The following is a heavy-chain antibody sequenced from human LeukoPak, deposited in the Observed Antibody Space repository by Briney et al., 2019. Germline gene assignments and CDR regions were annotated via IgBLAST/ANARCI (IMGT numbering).Heavy chain of an antibody. CDR1: GGSITNYY. D-gene: IGHD6-13*01. V-gene: IGHV4-59*08. CDR2: IHYRGSTNYNISVDT. CDR3: ASLASLSWYWFDR. J-gene: IGHJ5*02. Sequence: KPSETLSFTCTASGGSITNYYWSWIRQPPGKGLEWIGYIHYRGSTNYNISVDTNYNPSLKSRVTISVDTSKNQFSLKLSSVTAADTAVYFCASLASLSWYWFDRWGQGTLATVSS.